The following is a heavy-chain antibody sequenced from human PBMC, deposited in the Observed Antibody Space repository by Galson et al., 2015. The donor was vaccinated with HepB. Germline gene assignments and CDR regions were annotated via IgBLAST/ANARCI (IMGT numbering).Heavy chain of an antibody. V-gene: IGHV3-21*01. Sequence: SLRLSCAASGFTFSSYTMNWVRQAPGKVLEWVSGISSSGTFINYADSVKGRFTISRDNAKNSLYLQMNSLRAEDTAVYYCVRVGATRYGLEYWGQGTLVTVSS. CDR3: VRVGATRYGLEY. D-gene: IGHD1-26*01. J-gene: IGHJ4*02. CDR1: GFTFSSYT. CDR2: ISSSGTFI.